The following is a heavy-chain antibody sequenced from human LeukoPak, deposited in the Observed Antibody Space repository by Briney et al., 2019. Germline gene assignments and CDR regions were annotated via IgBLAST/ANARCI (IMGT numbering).Heavy chain of an antibody. CDR2: IKSKTDVGTT. J-gene: IGHJ4*02. D-gene: IGHD2/OR15-2a*01. V-gene: IGHV3-15*01. CDR3: TTRIFH. Sequence: PGGSLRLSCAASGFTFSNAWMNWVRQAPGKGLEWFGRIKSKTDVGTTDYPAPVKGRFTISRDDSKNTLYLQMSSLKTEDTAVYYCTTRIFHWGQGTLVTVSS. CDR1: GFTFSNAW.